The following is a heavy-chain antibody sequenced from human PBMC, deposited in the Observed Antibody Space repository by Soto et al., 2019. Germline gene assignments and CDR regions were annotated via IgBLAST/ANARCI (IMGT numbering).Heavy chain of an antibody. J-gene: IGHJ4*02. CDR3: AKDGVPYDTIDD. D-gene: IGHD3-22*01. V-gene: IGHV3-30*18. CDR1: GFTFSSYG. CDR2: ISSVGGNK. Sequence: QVQLVESGGGVVQPGRSLRLSCAASGFTFSSYGMHWVRQAPGKGLEWVAVISSVGGNKYYGDSVKGRFTISRDNSKNSVNLQMTSLRTEGTAVYYCAKDGVPYDTIDDWGPGPVVTVSS.